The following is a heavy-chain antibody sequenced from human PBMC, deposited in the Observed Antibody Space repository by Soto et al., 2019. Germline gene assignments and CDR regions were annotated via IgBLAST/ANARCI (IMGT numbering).Heavy chain of an antibody. D-gene: IGHD3-3*02. V-gene: IGHV1-69*12. CDR3: ARAKDRQQLGGNYYYILDV. Sequence: QVQLMQSGAAVKKPGSSVKVSCKASGGTFSTSAISWVRQAPGEVLEWVGGIMPIFATPDYAQKFQGRVTISADESTATAYLELTSLTTDDTAVYYCARAKDRQQLGGNYYYILDVWGQGTAITCSS. CDR2: IMPIFATP. J-gene: IGHJ6*02. CDR1: GGTFSTSA.